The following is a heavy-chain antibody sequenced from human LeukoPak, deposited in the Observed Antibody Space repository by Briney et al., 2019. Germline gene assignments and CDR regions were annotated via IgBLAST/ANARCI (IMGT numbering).Heavy chain of an antibody. CDR2: ISHIGRT. CDR3: ARDLVTVTKGFDI. J-gene: IGHJ3*02. CDR1: GDSFSSHY. V-gene: IGHV4-59*11. D-gene: IGHD4-17*01. Sequence: SETLSLTCAVSGDSFSSHYWTWIRQSPGTGLEWIGYISHIGRTNYNPSLKSRVTISIDTSKNQFSLKLRTVTAADTAVYYCARDLVTVTKGFDIWGQGTMVSVSS.